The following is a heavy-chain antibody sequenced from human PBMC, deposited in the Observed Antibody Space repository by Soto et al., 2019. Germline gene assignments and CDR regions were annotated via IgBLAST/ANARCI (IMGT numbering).Heavy chain of an antibody. CDR3: ARDPLYCSSTSCPWGWFDP. CDR1: GYTFTGYY. Sequence: ASVKVSCKASGYTFTGYYMHWVRQAPGQGPEWMGWINPNSGGTNYAQKFQGRVTMTRDTSISTAYMELSRLRSDDTAVYYCARDPLYCSSTSCPWGWFDPWGQGTLVTVSS. D-gene: IGHD2-2*01. J-gene: IGHJ5*02. CDR2: INPNSGGT. V-gene: IGHV1-2*02.